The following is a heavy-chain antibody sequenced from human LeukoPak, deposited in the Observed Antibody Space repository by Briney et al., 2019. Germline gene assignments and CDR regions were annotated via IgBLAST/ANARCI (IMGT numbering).Heavy chain of an antibody. CDR1: GGSISSYY. CDR3: ASRRVYYYYYRDV. Sequence: SETLSLTCTVSGGSISSYYWSWIRQPPGEGLEWIGYIYYSGSTNYNPSLESRVTISVDTSKNQFSLKLSSVTAADTAVYYCASRRVYYYYYRDVWGKGTTVTVSS. CDR2: IYYSGST. J-gene: IGHJ6*03. V-gene: IGHV4-59*01.